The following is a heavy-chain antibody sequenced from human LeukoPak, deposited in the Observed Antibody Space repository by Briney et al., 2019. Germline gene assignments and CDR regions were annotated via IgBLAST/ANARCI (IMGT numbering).Heavy chain of an antibody. V-gene: IGHV6-1*01. J-gene: IGHJ4*02. CDR3: ARDFTVDTAMVIKSAFDY. CDR1: GDSVSSNSAA. Sequence: SQTLSLTCAISGDSVSSNSAAWNWIRQSPSRGLEWLGRTYYRSKWYNDYAVFVKSRITINPDTSKNQFSLQLNSVTPEDTAVYYCARDFTVDTAMVIKSAFDYWGQGTLVTVSS. D-gene: IGHD5-18*01. CDR2: TYYRSKWYN.